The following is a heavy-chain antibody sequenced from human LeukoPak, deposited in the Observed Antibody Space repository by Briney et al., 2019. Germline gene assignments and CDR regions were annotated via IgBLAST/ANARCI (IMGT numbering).Heavy chain of an antibody. Sequence: GRSLRLSCAASGFTFSSYGMHWVRQAPGKGLEWVAVISYDGSNKYYADSVKGRFTISRDNSKNTLYLQMNSLRAEDTAVYYCAKHPYDFWSGYPNWFDPWGQGTLVTVSS. CDR1: GFTFSSYG. CDR3: AKHPYDFWSGYPNWFDP. CDR2: ISYDGSNK. D-gene: IGHD3-3*01. J-gene: IGHJ5*02. V-gene: IGHV3-30*18.